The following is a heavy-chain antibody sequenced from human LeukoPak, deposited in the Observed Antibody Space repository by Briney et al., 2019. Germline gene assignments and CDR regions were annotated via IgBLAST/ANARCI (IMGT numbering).Heavy chain of an antibody. CDR3: ARLPVAVPGTSSDY. J-gene: IGHJ4*02. V-gene: IGHV4-39*01. Sequence: PSETLSLTCTVSGGSISNSCHYWGWIRQPPGKGLEWIGSMYYSGRTCYNPSLKSRVTISVDTSKNQFSLKLSSVTAADTAVYYCARLPVAVPGTSSDYWGQGTLVTVSS. D-gene: IGHD6-19*01. CDR2: MYYSGRT. CDR1: GGSISNSCHY.